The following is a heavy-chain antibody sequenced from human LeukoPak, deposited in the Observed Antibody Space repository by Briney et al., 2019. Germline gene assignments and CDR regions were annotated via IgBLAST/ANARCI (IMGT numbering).Heavy chain of an antibody. V-gene: IGHV4-39*07. CDR1: GGSIASNTYY. Sequence: SETLSLTCTVSGGSIASNTYYWGWIRQPPGKGLEWIGSIYYSGSTYYNPSLKSRVTISVDTSKNQFSLKLSSVTAADTAVYYCASPPPYSSSAAFDYWGQGTLVTVSS. CDR2: IYYSGST. J-gene: IGHJ4*02. CDR3: ASPPPYSSSAAFDY. D-gene: IGHD6-6*01.